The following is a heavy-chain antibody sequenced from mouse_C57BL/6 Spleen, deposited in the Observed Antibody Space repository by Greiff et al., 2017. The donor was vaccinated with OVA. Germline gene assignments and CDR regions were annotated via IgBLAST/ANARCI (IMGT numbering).Heavy chain of an antibody. J-gene: IGHJ2*01. CDR2: IYPGDGDT. V-gene: IGHV1-82*01. Sequence: VKLQESGPELVKPGASVKISCKASGYAFSSSWMNWVKQRPGKGLEWIGRIYPGDGDTNYNGKFKGKATLTADKSSSTAYMQLSSLTSEDSAVYFCALTAQATPYFDYWGQGTTLTVSS. CDR1: GYAFSSSW. CDR3: ALTAQATPYFDY. D-gene: IGHD3-2*02.